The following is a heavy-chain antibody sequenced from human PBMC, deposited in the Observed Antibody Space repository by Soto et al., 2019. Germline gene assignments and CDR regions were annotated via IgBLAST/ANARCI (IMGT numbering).Heavy chain of an antibody. CDR2: IYPGDSDT. J-gene: IGHJ3*02. V-gene: IGHV5-51*01. CDR3: ASNYYDSSGYPRVGAIDI. CDR1: GYSFTSYW. Sequence: GESLKISCKGSGYSFTSYWIGWVRQMPGKGLEWMGIIYPGDSDTRYSPSFQGQVTISADKSISTAYLQWSSLKASDTAMYYCASNYYDSSGYPRVGAIDIRGQGTTVTVSS. D-gene: IGHD3-22*01.